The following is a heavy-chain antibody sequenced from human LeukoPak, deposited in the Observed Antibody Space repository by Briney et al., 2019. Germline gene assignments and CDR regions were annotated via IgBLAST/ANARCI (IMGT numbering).Heavy chain of an antibody. V-gene: IGHV3-13*01. CDR1: GFTFSSYD. J-gene: IGHJ3*02. D-gene: IGHD2-15*01. Sequence: GRSLRLSCAASGFTFSSYDMHWVRQATGKGLEWVSAIGTAGDTYYPGSVKGRFTISRENAKNSLYLQMNSLRAGDTAVYYCARGMGCSGGSCYLVSDAFDIWGQGTMVTVSS. CDR3: ARGMGCSGGSCYLVSDAFDI. CDR2: IGTAGDT.